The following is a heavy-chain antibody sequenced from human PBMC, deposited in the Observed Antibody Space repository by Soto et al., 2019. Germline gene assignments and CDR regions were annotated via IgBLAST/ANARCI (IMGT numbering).Heavy chain of an antibody. CDR1: GFIFSNYG. J-gene: IGHJ4*02. V-gene: IGHV3-33*03. Sequence: GGSLPLSCAASGFIFSNYGMHWVRQAPGKGLEWMAFIWYDGSNKYYTDSVKGRFTISRDNAKNSLYLQMNSLRAEDTAFYYCAKDTGPNWGQGTLVTVSS. CDR2: IWYDGSNK. CDR3: AKDTGPN.